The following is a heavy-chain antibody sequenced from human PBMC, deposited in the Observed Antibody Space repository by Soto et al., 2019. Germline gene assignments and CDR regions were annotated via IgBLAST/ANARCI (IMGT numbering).Heavy chain of an antibody. J-gene: IGHJ4*02. CDR3: ARIYCSTTSCYIDY. CDR1: TFTFSNHW. D-gene: IGHD2-2*02. Sequence: EVQLVESGGGLVQPGGSLRLSCAASTFTFSNHWMSWVRQAPGKGLEWVANINQGGSAKYYLDSVKGRFTISRDNAKNSLDLQMNSLRAEDTAVYHCARIYCSTTSCYIDYWGQGTLVTVSS. CDR2: INQGGSAK. V-gene: IGHV3-7*01.